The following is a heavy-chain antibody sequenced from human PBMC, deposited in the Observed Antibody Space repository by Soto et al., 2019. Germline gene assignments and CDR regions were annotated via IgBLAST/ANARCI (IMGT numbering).Heavy chain of an antibody. D-gene: IGHD3-3*01. CDR1: GYTFTGYY. J-gene: IGHJ6*02. CDR2: INPNSGGT. CDR3: ASRDNDFWSGYPLDYYGMDV. V-gene: IGHV1-2*02. Sequence: ASVKVSCKASGYTFTGYYIHWVRQAPGQGLEWMGWINPNSGGTNYAQKFQGRVTMTRDTSISTAYMELSRLRSDDTAVYYCASRDNDFWSGYPLDYYGMDVWGQGTTVTVSS.